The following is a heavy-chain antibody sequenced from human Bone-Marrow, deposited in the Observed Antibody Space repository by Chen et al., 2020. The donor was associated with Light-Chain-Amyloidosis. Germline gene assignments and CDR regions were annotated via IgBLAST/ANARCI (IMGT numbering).Heavy chain of an antibody. CDR2: IVGDGRST. V-gene: IGHV3-43*02. Sequence: EVQLVESGGGVVQPGGSLTLSCAASGFTFDDYAMHWVRQAPGKGLEVVSLIVGDGRSTYYADSVKGRFTISRDNNKTSLSLQMNSLKSEDTALYYCAKSPRYSTGRFDYWGQGTLVTVSS. CDR3: AKSPRYSTGRFDY. D-gene: IGHD2-8*02. J-gene: IGHJ4*02. CDR1: GFTFDDYA.